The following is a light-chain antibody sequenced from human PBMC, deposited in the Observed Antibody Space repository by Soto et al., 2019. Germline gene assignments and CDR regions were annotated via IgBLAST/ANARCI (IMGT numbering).Light chain of an antibody. J-gene: IGLJ2*01. V-gene: IGLV2-14*01. Sequence: QSMLTQPASVSGSPGQSITISCTGTSSDVGGYNYVSWYQQHPGKAPKLMIYEVTNRPSGVSNRFSGSKSGNTASLTISGLQAEDEADYFCNSYTGSATVIFGGGTKLTVL. CDR2: EVT. CDR1: SSDVGGYNY. CDR3: NSYTGSATVI.